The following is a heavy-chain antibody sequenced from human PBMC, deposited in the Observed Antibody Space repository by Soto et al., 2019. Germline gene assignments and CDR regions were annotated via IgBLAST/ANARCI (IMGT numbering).Heavy chain of an antibody. CDR1: GFTFSTYA. CDR2: IGSKGETYAT. V-gene: IGHV3-73*01. CDR3: SRDDSDWFFN. J-gene: IGHJ4*02. Sequence: PGGSLRLSCAASGFTFSTYAMSWVRQAPGKGLEWLGRIGSKGETYATAYAASVKGRFTISRDDSKNTAYLQMNSLESEDTAVYYCSRDDSDWFFNWGRGTLVTVSS. D-gene: IGHD3-9*01.